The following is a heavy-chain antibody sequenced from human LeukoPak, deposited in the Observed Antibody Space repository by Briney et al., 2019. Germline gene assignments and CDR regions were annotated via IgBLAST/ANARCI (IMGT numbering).Heavy chain of an antibody. CDR1: GFTFSSYA. CDR3: ATKTTFDY. D-gene: IGHD1-1*01. J-gene: IGHJ4*02. V-gene: IGHV3-23*01. Sequence: GGSLRLSCAASGFTFSSYAMSWVRQAPGKGLEWVSTISSGGGTTYYADSVKGRFTISRDNSKNTVYLQMNSPRADDTAVYYCATKTTFDYWGQGTLVIVSS. CDR2: ISSGGGTT.